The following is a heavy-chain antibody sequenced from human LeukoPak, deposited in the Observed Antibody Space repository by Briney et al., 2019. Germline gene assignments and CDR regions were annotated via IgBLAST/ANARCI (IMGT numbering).Heavy chain of an antibody. J-gene: IGHJ3*02. D-gene: IGHD4-23*01. V-gene: IGHV1-2*02. CDR2: INPNSGGT. CDR1: GYTFTAYY. CDR3: ARPQDHGGNVENFNI. Sequence: ASVKVSCKASGYTFTAYYIHWVRQAPRQGLEWMGWINPNSGGTNYALKFRGRVTMTRDTSISTASMELSRLISDDTAVYYCARPQDHGGNVENFNIWGQGTMVTVSS.